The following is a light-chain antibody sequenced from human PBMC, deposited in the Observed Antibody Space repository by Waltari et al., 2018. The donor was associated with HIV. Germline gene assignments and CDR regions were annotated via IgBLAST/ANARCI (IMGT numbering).Light chain of an antibody. CDR1: NSDVGAYDF. CDR2: KSF. Sequence: QSALTQPASVSGSPGQSITISCTGTNSDVGAYDFVSWYQQHPGKAPKLLIYKSFHRASGSSDRFSASRSGNTASLTISGLQPEDEADYYCCAYASTNSPYYIFGGGTTVT. J-gene: IGLJ1*01. CDR3: CAYASTNSPYYI. V-gene: IGLV2-14*01.